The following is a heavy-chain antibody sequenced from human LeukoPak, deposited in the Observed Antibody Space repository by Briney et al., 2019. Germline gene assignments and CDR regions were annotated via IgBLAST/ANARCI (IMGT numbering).Heavy chain of an antibody. J-gene: IGHJ4*02. Sequence: SQTLSLTCTVSGGSLSSGGYYWRWIRQHPGKGLEWIGHIYYSGSTYYNPSLKSRVTISVGTSKNQFSLKLSSVTAADTAVYYCAKTRVAAAGTGFDYWGQGTLVTVSS. CDR2: IYYSGST. V-gene: IGHV4-31*03. D-gene: IGHD6-13*01. CDR3: AKTRVAAAGTGFDY. CDR1: GGSLSSGGYY.